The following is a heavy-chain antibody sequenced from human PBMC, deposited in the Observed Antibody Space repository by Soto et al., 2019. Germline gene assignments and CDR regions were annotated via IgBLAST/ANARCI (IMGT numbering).Heavy chain of an antibody. V-gene: IGHV4-39*01. Sequence: QLQLQESGPGLVKSSETLSLTCTVSGGSLSSSSYYWGWIRQPPGKGLEWIGSIHYSGSTYYNPSLKSRVTISVDTSKNQFSLKLNSVTAADTAVYYCARVLLWFGELYLFDYWGQGTLVTVSS. CDR3: ARVLLWFGELYLFDY. CDR1: GGSLSSSSYY. D-gene: IGHD3-10*01. J-gene: IGHJ4*02. CDR2: IHYSGST.